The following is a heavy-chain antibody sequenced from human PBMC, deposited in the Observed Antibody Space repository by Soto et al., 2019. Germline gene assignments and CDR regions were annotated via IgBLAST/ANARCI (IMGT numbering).Heavy chain of an antibody. CDR1: GYTFNSYG. Sequence: QVQLVQSGAEVKKPGASVKVSCKASGYTFNSYGVSWVRQAPGQGLEWMGWISTYNGNTNYAQNLQGRVTMTTDTSTSTAYMALRSLRSDDTAVYYCASGLLWFGELLSMDVWGQGTTVTVSS. CDR3: ASGLLWFGELLSMDV. D-gene: IGHD3-10*01. J-gene: IGHJ6*02. V-gene: IGHV1-18*01. CDR2: ISTYNGNT.